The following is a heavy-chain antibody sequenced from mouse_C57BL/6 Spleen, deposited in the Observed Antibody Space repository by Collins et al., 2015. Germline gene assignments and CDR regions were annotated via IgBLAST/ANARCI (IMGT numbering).Heavy chain of an antibody. CDR3: ARSIYYGYVDY. D-gene: IGHD2-1*01. J-gene: IGHJ2*01. Sequence: EVQLQQSGPELVKPGASVKISCKASGYTFTDYYMNWVKQSHGKSLEWIGDINPNNGGTSYNQKFKGKATLTVDKSSSTAYMELRSLTSEDSAVYYCARSIYYGYVDYWGQGTTLTVSS. CDR1: GYTFTDYY. CDR2: INPNNGGT. V-gene: IGHV1-26*01.